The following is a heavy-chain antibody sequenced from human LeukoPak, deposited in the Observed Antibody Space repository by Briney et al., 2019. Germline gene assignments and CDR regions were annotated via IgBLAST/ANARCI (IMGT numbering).Heavy chain of an antibody. J-gene: IGHJ4*02. CDR1: GFTFSTYA. CDR3: AKAMSTDHHDSRGFYRVDFDS. CDR2: LTNSGGSGGVT. Sequence: GRSLRLSCAASGFTFSTYAMSWVRQAPGKGLEWVSALTNSGGSGGVTYYADSVKGRFIISRDNSKSTLYLQLSSLRAEDTAVYYCAKAMSTDHHDSRGFYRVDFDSWGQGTLVTVSS. D-gene: IGHD3-22*01. V-gene: IGHV3-23*01.